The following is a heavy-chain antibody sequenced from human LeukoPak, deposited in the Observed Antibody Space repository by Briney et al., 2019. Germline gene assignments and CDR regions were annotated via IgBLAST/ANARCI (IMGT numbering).Heavy chain of an antibody. V-gene: IGHV3-48*03. CDR2: ISSSGSAI. D-gene: IGHD3-10*02. CDR1: GFTFSSYE. Sequence: GGSLRLFCAASGFTFSSYEMIWVRQAPGTGLEWVSYISSSGSAIYYADPVKGRFTISRDNAKNSLYLQMSSLRAEDTAVYYCAELGITMIGGVWGKGTTVTISS. J-gene: IGHJ6*04. CDR3: AELGITMIGGV.